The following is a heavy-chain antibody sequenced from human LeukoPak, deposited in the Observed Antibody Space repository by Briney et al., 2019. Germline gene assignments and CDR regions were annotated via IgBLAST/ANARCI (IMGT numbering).Heavy chain of an antibody. J-gene: IGHJ4*02. CDR3: ARSGRSDFWSGYPIDY. CDR2: ISSNGGST. CDR1: GFTFSSYA. D-gene: IGHD3-3*01. V-gene: IGHV3-64*01. Sequence: GGSLRLSCAASGFTFSSYAMHWVRQAPGKGLEYVSAISSNGGSTYYANSVKGRFTIPRDNSKNTLYLQMGSLRAEDTAVYYCARSGRSDFWSGYPIDYWGQGTLVTVSS.